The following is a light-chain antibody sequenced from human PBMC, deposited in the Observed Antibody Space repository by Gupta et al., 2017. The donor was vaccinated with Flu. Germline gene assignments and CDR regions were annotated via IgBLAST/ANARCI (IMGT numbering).Light chain of an antibody. CDR2: AGS. Sequence: QSALTQPASVSGSPGQSITISCTGTSSDVGGYNVVSWYQQHPGKAPKLMIYAGSKRPSGVSNRFSGSKSGNTASLTISGLQAEDDADYYCCSYAGSWVFGGGTKLTVL. J-gene: IGLJ3*02. V-gene: IGLV2-23*01. CDR3: CSYAGSWV. CDR1: SSDVGGYNV.